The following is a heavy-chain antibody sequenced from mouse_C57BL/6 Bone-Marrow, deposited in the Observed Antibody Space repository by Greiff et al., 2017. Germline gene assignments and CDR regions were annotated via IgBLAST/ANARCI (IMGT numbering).Heavy chain of an antibody. J-gene: IGHJ3*01. CDR1: GFTFSSYA. V-gene: IGHV5-4*01. CDR2: ISDGGSYT. D-gene: IGHD1-1*01. CDR3: ARADYGSSQFAY. Sequence: EVQGVESGGGLVKPGGSLKLSCAASGFTFSSYAMSWVRQTPEKRLEWVATISDGGSYTYYPDNVKGRFTISRDNAKNNLYLQMSHLKSEDTAMYYCARADYGSSQFAYWGQGTLVTVSA.